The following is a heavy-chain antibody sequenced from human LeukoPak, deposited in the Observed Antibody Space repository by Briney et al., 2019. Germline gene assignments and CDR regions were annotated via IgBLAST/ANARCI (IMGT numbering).Heavy chain of an antibody. CDR2: IKQDGSEK. CDR1: GDSISRYY. D-gene: IGHD3-10*01. J-gene: IGHJ4*02. Sequence: ETLSLTCSVSGDSISRYYWSWIRQSPGKGLEWVANIKQDGSEKYYVDSVRGRFTISRDNARNSLYLQMNSLRAEDTAVYYCARLQYSFLYGSGSYGVDYWGQGTLATVSS. V-gene: IGHV3-7*01. CDR3: ARLQYSFLYGSGSYGVDY.